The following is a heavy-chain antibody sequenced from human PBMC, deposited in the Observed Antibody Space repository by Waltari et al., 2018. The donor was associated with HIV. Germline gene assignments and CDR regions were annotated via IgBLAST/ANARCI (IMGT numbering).Heavy chain of an antibody. CDR3: VRAAIYSRGCFDY. D-gene: IGHD6-19*01. CDR1: GYTFHSYD. V-gene: IGHV1-8*01. CDR2: MNPNSGDT. Sequence: QVQLVQSGAEVKKPGASVKVSCKASGYTFHSYDINWVRQATGQGLEWMGWMNPNSGDTGYAQKFQGRITMTSNTSISTVYMELSSLTSEETAVYYCVRAAIYSRGCFDYWGQGTLVTVSS. J-gene: IGHJ4*02.